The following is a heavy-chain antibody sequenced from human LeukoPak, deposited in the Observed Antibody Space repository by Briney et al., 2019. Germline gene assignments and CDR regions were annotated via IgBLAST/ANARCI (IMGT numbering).Heavy chain of an antibody. CDR2: INHSGTT. J-gene: IGHJ4*02. CDR3: ARGVPAGYPDY. Sequence: SETLSLTCAVYGESFSGHYWTWIRQPPGKGLEWIGEINHSGTTNYNPSLKSRVTILADTSKNQFSLKLSSVTAADTAVYYCARGVPAGYPDYWGQGTLVTVSS. V-gene: IGHV4-34*01. D-gene: IGHD1-1*01. CDR1: GESFSGHY.